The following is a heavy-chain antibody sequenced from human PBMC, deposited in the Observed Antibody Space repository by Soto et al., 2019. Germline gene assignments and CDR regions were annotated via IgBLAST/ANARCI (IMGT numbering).Heavy chain of an antibody. Sequence: GGSLRLSCAVSEYTLSDHFMDWVRQAPGKGLEWVGRSSNKVNSYTTQYAASVKGRFTISRDDSKNLMYLQMSSLKTEDTAVYYCAGGATGRAPFQHWGQGTLVTVSS. CDR1: EYTLSDHF. CDR2: SSNKVNSYTT. V-gene: IGHV3-72*01. D-gene: IGHD1-1*01. J-gene: IGHJ1*01. CDR3: AGGATGRAPFQH.